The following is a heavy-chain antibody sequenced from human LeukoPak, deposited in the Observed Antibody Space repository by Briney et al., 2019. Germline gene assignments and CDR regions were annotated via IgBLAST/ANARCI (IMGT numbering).Heavy chain of an antibody. CDR2: IIPILDTI. CDR1: GDSFSNYV. V-gene: IGHV1-69*13. D-gene: IGHD4-23*01. CDR3: ARGGLRWFNYYMDA. J-gene: IGHJ6*03. Sequence: SVKVSCKASGDSFSNYVISWVRQAPGQGLEWMGGIIPILDTINYAQKFQGRVTITADESTSTAYMELSSLRSEDTAVYYCARGGLRWFNYYMDAWGKGTTVTISS.